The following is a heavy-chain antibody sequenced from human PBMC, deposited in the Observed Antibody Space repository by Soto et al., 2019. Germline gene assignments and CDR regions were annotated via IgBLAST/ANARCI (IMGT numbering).Heavy chain of an antibody. J-gene: IGHJ5*02. Sequence: PGGSLRLSCAASGFTFSSYAMSWVRQAPGKGLEWVSAISGSGGSTYYADSVKGRFTISRDNSKNTLYLQMNSLRAEDTAVYYCAKSPLGPPGYCSGGSCYESWFDPWGQGTLVTVSS. CDR2: ISGSGGST. V-gene: IGHV3-23*01. CDR1: GFTFSSYA. D-gene: IGHD2-15*01. CDR3: AKSPLGPPGYCSGGSCYESWFDP.